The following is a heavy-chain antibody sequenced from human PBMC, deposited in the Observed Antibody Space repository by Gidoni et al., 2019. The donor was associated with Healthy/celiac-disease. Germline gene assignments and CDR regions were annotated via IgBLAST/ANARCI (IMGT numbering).Heavy chain of an antibody. D-gene: IGHD5-12*01. CDR2: IYPDDSDT. CDR3: ARLEGYALSLSAFDI. J-gene: IGHJ3*02. CDR1: GYSFTNYW. V-gene: IGHV5-51*01. Sequence: EVQLVQSGAEVKKPGESLRISCTGSGYSFTNYWIGWVRQMPGKGLEWMAIIYPDDSDTRYSPSFQGQVTISADKSISTAYLQWSSLKASDAAMYYCARLEGYALSLSAFDIWGQGTMVTVSS.